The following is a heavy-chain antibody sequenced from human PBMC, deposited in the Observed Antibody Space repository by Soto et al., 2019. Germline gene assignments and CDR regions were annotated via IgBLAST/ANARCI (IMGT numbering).Heavy chain of an antibody. J-gene: IGHJ3*02. CDR1: GFTFSRHW. CDR3: VRDMRPVPWYGGISSAFDM. Sequence: GGSLRLSCAASGFTFSRHWIHWVRQAPGQGLVWVSRTKTDGTTSFADSVRGRFTISRDNAENTLYLQMNSLRAEDTAVYYCVRDMRPVPWYGGISSAFDMWGQGTMVTVSS. V-gene: IGHV3-74*01. D-gene: IGHD3-10*01. CDR2: TKTDGTT.